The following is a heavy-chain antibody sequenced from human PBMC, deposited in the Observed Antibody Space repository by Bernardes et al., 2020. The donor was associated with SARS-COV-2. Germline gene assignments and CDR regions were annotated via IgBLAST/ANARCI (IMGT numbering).Heavy chain of an antibody. CDR2: INSDGSST. D-gene: IGHD2-2*01. CDR1: GFTFSSYW. Sequence: GGSLRLSCAASGFTFSSYWMHWVRQAPGKGLVWVSRINSDGSSTSYADSVKGRFTISRDNAKNTLYLQMNSLRAEDTAVYYCARVVPAAIGAAFDIWGQGTMVTVSS. CDR3: ARVVPAAIGAAFDI. J-gene: IGHJ3*02. V-gene: IGHV3-74*01.